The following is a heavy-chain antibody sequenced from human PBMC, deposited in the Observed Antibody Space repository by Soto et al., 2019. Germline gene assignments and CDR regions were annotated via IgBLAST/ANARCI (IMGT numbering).Heavy chain of an antibody. V-gene: IGHV1-2*02. Sequence: ASVKVSCKASGYTFTGHYIHWVRQAPEQGPEWMGEIGPESGATRYAQKFQGRVTMTRDTSITTVYMELKNLSPDDTAVYYCGRGRSGQIVVFYWGQGTPVTVSS. CDR3: GRGRSGQIVVFY. J-gene: IGHJ4*02. D-gene: IGHD1-26*01. CDR1: GYTFTGHY. CDR2: IGPESGAT.